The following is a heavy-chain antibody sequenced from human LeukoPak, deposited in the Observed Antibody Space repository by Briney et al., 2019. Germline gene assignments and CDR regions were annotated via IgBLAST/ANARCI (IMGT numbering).Heavy chain of an antibody. CDR1: GFTFSNAW. CDR2: IKSKTDGGTT. Sequence: GGSLRLSCAASGFTFSNAWMSWVRQAPGKRLEWVGRIKSKTDGGTTDYAAPVKGRFTISRDDSKNTLYLQMNSLKTEDTAVHYCTTDRYYDTDFDYWGQGTLVTVSS. J-gene: IGHJ4*02. CDR3: TTDRYYDTDFDY. D-gene: IGHD3-22*01. V-gene: IGHV3-15*01.